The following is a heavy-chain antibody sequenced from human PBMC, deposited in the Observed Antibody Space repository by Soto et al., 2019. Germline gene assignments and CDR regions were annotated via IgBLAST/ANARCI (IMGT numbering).Heavy chain of an antibody. Sequence: ASVTVSFKASGYTFTSYGISCVRQAPGQGLEWMGWISGYNGKTNYAQKVQDRVTMTTDTATSTVYLELRSLRFDDKAVYYCAREGDVHYYYYGMDVWGQGTTVTVSS. CDR1: GYTFTSYG. CDR3: AREGDVHYYYYGMDV. CDR2: ISGYNGKT. D-gene: IGHD2-21*02. J-gene: IGHJ6*01. V-gene: IGHV1-18*01.